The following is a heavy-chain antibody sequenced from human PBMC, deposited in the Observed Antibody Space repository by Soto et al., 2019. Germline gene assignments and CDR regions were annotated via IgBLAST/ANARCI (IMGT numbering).Heavy chain of an antibody. CDR2: MKQDGSEE. D-gene: IGHD2-2*01. V-gene: IGHV3-7*03. CDR1: GFTFSSYW. J-gene: IGHJ4*02. Sequence: GGSLRRSCAASGFTFSSYWMNWVRQAPGKGREWVANMKQDGSEEYYVDSVEGRFTISRDNAKNALYLHMNSLRAEDPAVYYCARARYSVFDIVETPPAFDYWGQGTPVTVSS. CDR3: ARARYSVFDIVETPPAFDY.